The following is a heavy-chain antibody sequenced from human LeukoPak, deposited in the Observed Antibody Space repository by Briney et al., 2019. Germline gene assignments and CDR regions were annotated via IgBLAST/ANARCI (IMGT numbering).Heavy chain of an antibody. Sequence: SLRLSCAASGFTFSSYSMNWVRQAPGKGLEWVSGFDYNNGRIGYADSVQGRFTISRDSAKNSIYLQMNSLKDEDTALYYCGKDITPGGLDYLGQGILVTVSS. CDR1: GFTFSSYS. CDR2: FDYNNGRI. J-gene: IGHJ4*02. V-gene: IGHV3-9*01. CDR3: GKDITPGGLDY. D-gene: IGHD2-15*01.